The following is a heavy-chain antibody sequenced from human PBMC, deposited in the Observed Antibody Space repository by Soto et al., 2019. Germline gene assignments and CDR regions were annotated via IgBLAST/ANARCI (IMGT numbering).Heavy chain of an antibody. CDR3: ARDTGYYYQGMDV. CDR1: GDSVSSNRAA. V-gene: IGHV6-1*01. Sequence: SQTLSLTCAISGDSVSSNRAAWNWIRQSPSRGLEWLGRTYYRSKWYNDYAVSVKSRITINPDTSKTQLSLPLNSVTPEDTAVYYCARDTGYYYQGMDVWGQGTMGTVSS. CDR2: TYYRSKWYN. D-gene: IGHD3-10*01. J-gene: IGHJ6*02.